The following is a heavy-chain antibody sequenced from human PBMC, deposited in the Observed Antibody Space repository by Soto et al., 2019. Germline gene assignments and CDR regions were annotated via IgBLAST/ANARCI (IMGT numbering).Heavy chain of an antibody. CDR3: ARVDSSGHDPPFDP. D-gene: IGHD3-22*01. CDR1: GGSISSSNW. Sequence: SETLSLTCAVSGGSISSSNWWSWVRQPPGKGLEWIGEIYHSGSTNYNPSLKSRVTISVDKSKNQFSLKLSSVTAADTAVYYCARVDSSGHDPPFDPWGQGTLVTVSS. V-gene: IGHV4-4*02. CDR2: IYHSGST. J-gene: IGHJ5*02.